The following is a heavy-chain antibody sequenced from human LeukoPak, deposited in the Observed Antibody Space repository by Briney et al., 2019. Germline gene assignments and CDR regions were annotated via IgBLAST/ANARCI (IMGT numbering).Heavy chain of an antibody. CDR3: ARDFYDSALDY. CDR2: IYYSGST. D-gene: IGHD3-22*01. V-gene: IGHV4-59*01. Sequence: TSETLSLTCTVSGGSISRYYWSWIRQPPGKGLEWIGYIYYSGSTNYNPSLKSRVTISVDTSKNQFSLKLSSVTAADTAVYYCARDFYDSALDYWGQGTLVTLSS. J-gene: IGHJ4*02. CDR1: GGSISRYY.